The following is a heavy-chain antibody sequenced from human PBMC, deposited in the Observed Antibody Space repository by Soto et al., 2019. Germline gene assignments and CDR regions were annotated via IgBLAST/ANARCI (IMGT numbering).Heavy chain of an antibody. J-gene: IGHJ5*02. Sequence: ASVKVSCKASGYTFTSYAMHWVRQAPGQRLEWMGWINAGNGNTKYSQKLQGRVTITRDTSASTVYMELSSLRSEDTAVYYCARVPIMSADWFDPWGQGTLVTVSS. V-gene: IGHV1-3*01. D-gene: IGHD3-16*01. CDR3: ARVPIMSADWFDP. CDR1: GYTFTSYA. CDR2: INAGNGNT.